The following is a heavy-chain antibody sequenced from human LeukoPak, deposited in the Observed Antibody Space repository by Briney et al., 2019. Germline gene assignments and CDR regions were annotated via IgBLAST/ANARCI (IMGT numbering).Heavy chain of an antibody. J-gene: IGHJ4*02. D-gene: IGHD4-17*01. CDR3: ARGGATVTDFDY. Sequence: VGSMKLSCAADGLTFSSYEMKWVRQPPGKGLEWVSYISSSGSTIYYADSVKGRFTISRDNAKNSLYLQMNSLRAEDTAVYYWARGGATVTDFDYWGQGTLVTVSS. CDR1: GLTFSSYE. V-gene: IGHV3-48*03. CDR2: ISSSGSTI.